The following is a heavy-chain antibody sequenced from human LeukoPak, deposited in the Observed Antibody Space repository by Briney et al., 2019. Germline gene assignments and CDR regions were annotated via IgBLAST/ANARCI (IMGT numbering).Heavy chain of an antibody. Sequence: GASVKVSCKASGGTFSSYAISWVRQAPGQGLEWMGGIIPIFGTANYAQKFQGRVTITADESTSTAYMELSSLRSEDTAVYYCASAVPGGDFVVVPAAYYYYGMDVWGQGTTVTVSS. D-gene: IGHD2-2*01. CDR2: IIPIFGTA. J-gene: IGHJ6*02. CDR3: ASAVPGGDFVVVPAAYYYYGMDV. CDR1: GGTFSSYA. V-gene: IGHV1-69*13.